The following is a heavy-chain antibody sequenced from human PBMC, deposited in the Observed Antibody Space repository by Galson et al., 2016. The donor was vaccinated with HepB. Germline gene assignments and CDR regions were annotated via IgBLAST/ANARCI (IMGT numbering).Heavy chain of an antibody. CDR3: AMDRLGGLDY. V-gene: IGHV1-58*02. Sequence: SVKVSCKASGFNFGSKAIHWVRQARGQHLEWIGWIVFGSGNTNFAQDLQERVTFARDISTNTVHMDLGGLTSDDTAVYYCAMDRLGGLDYWGQGTQVPV. CDR1: GFNFGSKA. CDR2: IVFGSGNT. D-gene: IGHD1-26*01. J-gene: IGHJ4*02.